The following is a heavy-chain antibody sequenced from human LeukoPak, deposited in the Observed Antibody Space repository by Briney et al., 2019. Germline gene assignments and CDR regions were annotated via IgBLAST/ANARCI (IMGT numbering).Heavy chain of an antibody. CDR1: GFTFSSYG. CDR3: ARDSASYYDFWSGYYWYYYYGMDV. Sequence: GRSLRLSCAASGFTFSSYGMHWVRQAPGKGLEWVAVIWYDGSNKYYADSVKGRFTISRDNSKNTLYLQMNSLRAEDTAVYYCARDSASYYDFWSGYYWYYYYGMDVWGQGTTVTVPS. D-gene: IGHD3-3*01. CDR2: IWYDGSNK. V-gene: IGHV3-33*01. J-gene: IGHJ6*02.